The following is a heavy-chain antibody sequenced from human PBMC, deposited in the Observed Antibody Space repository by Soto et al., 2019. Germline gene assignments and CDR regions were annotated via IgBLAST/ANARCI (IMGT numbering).Heavy chain of an antibody. CDR1: KFTFSSYW. V-gene: IGHV3-7*04. CDR3: ARLYSSGWAPTFDY. CDR2: IKEDGSEK. Sequence: GGSLRLSCAASKFTFSSYWMSWVRQAPGKGLGWVANIKEDGSEKYYVDSVKGRFTISRDNAKNSLYLQMNSLRAEDTAVYYCARLYSSGWAPTFDYWGQGTLVTVSS. J-gene: IGHJ4*02. D-gene: IGHD6-19*01.